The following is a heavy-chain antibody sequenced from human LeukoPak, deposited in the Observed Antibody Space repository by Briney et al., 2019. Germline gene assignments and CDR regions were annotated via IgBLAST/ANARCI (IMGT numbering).Heavy chain of an antibody. V-gene: IGHV1-69*13. CDR2: IIPIFGTA. CDR1: GGTFSKNA. D-gene: IGHD2-2*02. CDR3: ARDTLRYCSSTSCYTAYYYYMDV. J-gene: IGHJ6*03. Sequence: SVKVSCKASGGTFSKNAISWVRQAPGQGLEWMGRIIPIFGTANYAQKFQGRVTITADESTSTAYMELSSLRSEDTAVYYCARDTLRYCSSTSCYTAYYYYMDVWGKGTTVTVSS.